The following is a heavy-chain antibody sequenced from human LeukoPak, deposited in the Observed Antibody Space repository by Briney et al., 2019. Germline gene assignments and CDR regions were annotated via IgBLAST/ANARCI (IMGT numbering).Heavy chain of an antibody. J-gene: IGHJ4*02. V-gene: IGHV3-9*01. CDR3: AKDSGTGYYMPDY. D-gene: IGHD3/OR15-3a*01. Sequence: GGSLRLSCAASGFTFDDYAMHWVRQAPGKGLEWVSGISWNSGSIGYADSVKGRFTISRDNAKNSLYLQMNSLRAEDTALYYCAKDSGTGYYMPDYWGQGTLVTVSS. CDR1: GFTFDDYA. CDR2: ISWNSGSI.